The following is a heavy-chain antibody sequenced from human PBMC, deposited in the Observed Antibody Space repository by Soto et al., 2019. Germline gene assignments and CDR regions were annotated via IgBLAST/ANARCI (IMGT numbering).Heavy chain of an antibody. D-gene: IGHD6-13*01. CDR3: ARGSPPSKYGLDV. V-gene: IGHV4-59*01. Sequence: SETLSLTCTVAGGSLSYYHWNWIRQSPGKGLEWIGYIFYSGSTHYNPSLKSRVTISIDTSKNQFSLRLTSVTAADTAVYFCARGSPPSKYGLDVWGQGTTVTVSS. CDR2: IFYSGST. J-gene: IGHJ6*02. CDR1: GGSLSYYH.